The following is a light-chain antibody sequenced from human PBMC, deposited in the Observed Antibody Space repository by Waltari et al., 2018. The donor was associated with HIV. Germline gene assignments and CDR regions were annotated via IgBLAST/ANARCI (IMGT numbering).Light chain of an antibody. CDR2: HSS. Sequence: VLTQSPATISVSPGGSVTVSCRASQNVDDKLAWYQQKPGQSPRLLIYHSSARAAGVPTRFGGAGSATNFTLTITSLQSEDFALYFCQQYHHWPPLTFGGGSRVELK. V-gene: IGKV3D-15*01. J-gene: IGKJ4*01. CDR3: QQYHHWPPLT. CDR1: QNVDDK.